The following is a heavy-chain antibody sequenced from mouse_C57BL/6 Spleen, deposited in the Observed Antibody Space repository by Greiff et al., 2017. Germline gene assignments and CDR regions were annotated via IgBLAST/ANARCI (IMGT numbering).Heavy chain of an antibody. Sequence: QVQLQQSGPELVKPGASVKISCKASGYAFSSSWMNWVKQRPGKGLEWIGRIYPGDGDTNYNGKFKGKATLTADKSSSTAYMQHSSLTSEDSAVYCCARSGTVAGFAYWGQGTLVTVSA. J-gene: IGHJ3*01. CDR3: ARSGTVAGFAY. CDR1: GYAFSSSW. D-gene: IGHD4-1*01. V-gene: IGHV1-82*01. CDR2: IYPGDGDT.